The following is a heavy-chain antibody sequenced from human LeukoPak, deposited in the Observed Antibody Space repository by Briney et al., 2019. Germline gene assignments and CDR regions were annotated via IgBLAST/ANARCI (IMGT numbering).Heavy chain of an antibody. CDR1: GFAFSSYW. CDR2: VNEDGSET. D-gene: IGHD4-23*01. V-gene: IGHV3-7*01. J-gene: IGHJ3*02. CDR3: AREGWEGTVVNDAFDI. Sequence: PGGSLRLSCAASGFAFSSYWMSWVRQAPGKGLEWMANVNEDGSETYYVDSVKGRFTISRDNAKDSLYLHMNNLRAEDTAVYYCAREGWEGTVVNDAFDIWGQGTTVTVSS.